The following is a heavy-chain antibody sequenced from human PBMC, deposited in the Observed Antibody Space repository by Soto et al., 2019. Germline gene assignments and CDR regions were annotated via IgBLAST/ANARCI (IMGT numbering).Heavy chain of an antibody. Sequence: QVQLVQSGAEVKKPGASVKVSCKASGYTFTSYGISWVRQAPGQGLEWMGWISAYNGNTNYAQKLQGRVTMTTDTSTSTAYMEVRSLRSDDTAVYYCARLESYDFWSGYYTKGGDAFDIWGQGTMVTVSS. J-gene: IGHJ3*02. CDR3: ARLESYDFWSGYYTKGGDAFDI. CDR2: ISAYNGNT. CDR1: GYTFTSYG. V-gene: IGHV1-18*01. D-gene: IGHD3-3*01.